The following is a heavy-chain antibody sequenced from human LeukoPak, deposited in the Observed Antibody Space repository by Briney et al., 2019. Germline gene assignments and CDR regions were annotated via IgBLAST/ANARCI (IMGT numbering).Heavy chain of an antibody. Sequence: GGSLRLSCAASGFIFNNYFMNWVRQAPGKGLEWVANIKQDGSEKYYVDSVKGRFTISRDNAQNSLYLQMNSLRAEDTAVYYCARGAGYNYPYYFDYWGQGTLVTVSS. D-gene: IGHD5-24*01. CDR3: ARGAGYNYPYYFDY. V-gene: IGHV3-7*03. CDR1: GFIFNNYF. CDR2: IKQDGSEK. J-gene: IGHJ4*02.